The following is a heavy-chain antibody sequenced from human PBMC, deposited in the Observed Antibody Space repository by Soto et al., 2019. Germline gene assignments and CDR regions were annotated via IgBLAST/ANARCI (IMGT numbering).Heavy chain of an antibody. V-gene: IGHV4-34*01. Sequence: SETLSLTCAVYGGSFSGYYWSWIRQPPGKGLEWIGEINHSGSTNYNPSLKSRVTISVDTSKNQFSLKLSSVTAADTAVYYCARGSRLTTVTTFDYWGQGTLVTVSS. CDR1: GGSFSGYY. D-gene: IGHD4-4*01. CDR2: INHSGST. J-gene: IGHJ4*02. CDR3: ARGSRLTTVTTFDY.